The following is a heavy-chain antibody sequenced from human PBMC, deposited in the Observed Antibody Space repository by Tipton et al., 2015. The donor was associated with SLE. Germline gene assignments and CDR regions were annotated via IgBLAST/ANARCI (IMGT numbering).Heavy chain of an antibody. Sequence: TLSLTRTVSGASINSGSYYWTWIRQSAGKGLEWIGHIYTSGSFNYNPSLKNRVIISVVTSKNQFSLNLSSVTAADTAVYYCARVRWDFWSGYLDYWGQGTLVTVSS. D-gene: IGHD3-3*01. CDR3: ARVRWDFWSGYLDY. J-gene: IGHJ4*02. CDR2: IYTSGSF. V-gene: IGHV4-61*09. CDR1: GASINSGSYY.